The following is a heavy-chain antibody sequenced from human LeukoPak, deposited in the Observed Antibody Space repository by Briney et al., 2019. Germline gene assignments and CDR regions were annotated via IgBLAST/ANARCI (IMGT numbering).Heavy chain of an antibody. Sequence: GGSLRLSCAASGFTFNDYPMHWVRQVPGKGLEWVSGFSWNSVSIGYADSVKGRFTISRDNAKNSLFLQMNSLRAEDTALYYCAKGEPNYASGFDYWGQGTLVTVSS. CDR1: GFTFNDYP. V-gene: IGHV3-9*01. D-gene: IGHD3-10*01. J-gene: IGHJ4*02. CDR3: AKGEPNYASGFDY. CDR2: FSWNSVSI.